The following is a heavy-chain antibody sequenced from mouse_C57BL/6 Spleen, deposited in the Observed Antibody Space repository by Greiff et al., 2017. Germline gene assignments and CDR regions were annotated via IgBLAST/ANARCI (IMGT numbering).Heavy chain of an antibody. CDR3: SRLYYYGSTYDAMDY. CDR1: VYTFTDHT. CDR2: IYPRDGST. J-gene: IGHJ4*01. Sequence: QVQLKESDAELVKPGASVKISCKVSVYTFTDHTIHWMKQRPEQGLEWIGYIYPRDGSTMYNEKFKGMATLSADKSSSTAYMQLYSLTSEDSAVYFCSRLYYYGSTYDAMDYWGQGTSGTVSS. V-gene: IGHV1-78*01. D-gene: IGHD1-1*01.